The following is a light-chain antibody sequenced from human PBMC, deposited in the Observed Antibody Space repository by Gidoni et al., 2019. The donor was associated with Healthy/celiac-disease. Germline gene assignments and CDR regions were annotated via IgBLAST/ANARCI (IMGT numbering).Light chain of an antibody. V-gene: IGLV1-40*01. CDR1: SSNIGAGYD. CDR2: GNS. Sequence: QSVLTQPPSVSGAPGQRVTISCPGSSSNIGAGYDVHWYQQLPGTAPKLLIYGNSHRPSGVPDRFSGSKSGTSASLAITWLQAEDEADYYCQSYDSSLSGSVFGGGTKLTVL. J-gene: IGLJ2*01. CDR3: QSYDSSLSGSV.